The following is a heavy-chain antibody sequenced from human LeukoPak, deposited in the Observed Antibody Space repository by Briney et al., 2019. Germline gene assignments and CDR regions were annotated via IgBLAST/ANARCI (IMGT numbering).Heavy chain of an antibody. CDR2: IKQDGSEK. CDR1: GFTFSSYW. Sequence: GGSLRLSCAASGFTFSSYWMSWVRQAPGKGLEWVANIKQDGSEKYYVDSVKGRFTISRDNAKNSLYLQMNSLRAEDTAVYYCARTSIISLSWYYYYYMDVWGKGTTVTVSS. CDR3: ARTSIISLSWYYYYYMDV. D-gene: IGHD3-16*01. J-gene: IGHJ6*03. V-gene: IGHV3-7*01.